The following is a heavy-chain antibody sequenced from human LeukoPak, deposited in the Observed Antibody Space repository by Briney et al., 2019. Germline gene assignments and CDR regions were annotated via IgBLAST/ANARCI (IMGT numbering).Heavy chain of an antibody. CDR2: IYSGGST. D-gene: IGHD3-22*01. V-gene: IGHV3-53*04. CDR1: GFNVRSNY. Sequence: AGGSLRLSCAASGFNVRSNYMGWVRQAPGKGLEWVSVIYSGGSTYYADSVRGRFTISRHNSKNILYLQMNSLRPEDTAVYYCARGEDYYDTSGWGWFDPWGQGTLVTVSS. CDR3: ARGEDYYDTSGWGWFDP. J-gene: IGHJ5*02.